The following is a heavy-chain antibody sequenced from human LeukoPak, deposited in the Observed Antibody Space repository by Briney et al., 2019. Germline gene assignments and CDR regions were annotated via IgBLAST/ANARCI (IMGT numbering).Heavy chain of an antibody. CDR1: GFTFSSYS. J-gene: IGHJ6*02. CDR3: ARGLPNYYGMDV. V-gene: IGHV3-21*01. Sequence: PGGSLRLSCAASGFTFSSYSMNWVRQAPGKGLEWVSSITGSSSYIYYADSVRGRFTISRDNAKNTVYLQMNSLRTEDTAVYYCARGLPNYYGMDVWGQGTTVTVSS. CDR2: ITGSSSYI.